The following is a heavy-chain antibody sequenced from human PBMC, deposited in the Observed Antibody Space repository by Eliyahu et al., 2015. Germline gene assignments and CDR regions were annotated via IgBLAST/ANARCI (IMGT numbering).Heavy chain of an antibody. CDR3: ARLGQQWLDFEY. Sequence: VQLQESGPGLVKPSETLSLTCTVSGDSIRTSISSYYWSWIRQPPGKGLEWVGYIYYTGGTNYNPSLKSRVTISLDTSKSQFSLRLNSVTAADTAVYYCARLGQQWLDFEYWGQGTLVTVSS. D-gene: IGHD6-19*01. J-gene: IGHJ4*02. CDR1: GDSIRTSISSYY. CDR2: IYYTGGT. V-gene: IGHV4-59*08.